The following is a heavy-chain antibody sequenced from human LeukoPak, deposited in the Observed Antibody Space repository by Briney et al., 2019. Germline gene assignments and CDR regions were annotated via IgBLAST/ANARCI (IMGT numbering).Heavy chain of an antibody. CDR1: GYTLTELS. Sequence: ASVKVSCKVSGYTLTELSMLWVRQAPGKGLEWMGGFDPEDGETIYAQKFQGRVTMTEDTSTDTAYMELSSLRSEDTAVYYCATDSRGVGNAFDIWGQGTMVTVSS. V-gene: IGHV1-24*01. CDR2: FDPEDGET. D-gene: IGHD3-10*01. CDR3: ATDSRGVGNAFDI. J-gene: IGHJ3*02.